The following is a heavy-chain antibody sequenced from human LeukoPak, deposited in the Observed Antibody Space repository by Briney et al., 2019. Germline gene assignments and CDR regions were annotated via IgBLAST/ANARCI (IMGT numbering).Heavy chain of an antibody. CDR3: AKDALAARPVY. J-gene: IGHJ4*02. Sequence: GGSLRLSCATPGFTFSSYAVSWVRQAPGKGLEWVSAISGSGGSTYYADSVKGRFTISRDNSKNTLYLQMNSLRAEDTAVYYCAKDALAARPVYWGQGTLVTVSS. CDR2: ISGSGGST. CDR1: GFTFSSYA. V-gene: IGHV3-23*01. D-gene: IGHD6-6*01.